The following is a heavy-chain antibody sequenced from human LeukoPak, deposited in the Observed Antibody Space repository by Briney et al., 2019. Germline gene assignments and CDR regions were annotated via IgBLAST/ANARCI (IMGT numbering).Heavy chain of an antibody. Sequence: GPLRPSCETLIFVFREYSMHWVPLAPGKGLEWLAVITNDGSRQYYADSVKGRFTVSRDNSKSLLFLQMESLRHDDTGIYYCAKGRRTGFVDYWGQGALVTVSS. V-gene: IGHV3-30*18. CDR2: ITNDGSRQ. CDR1: IFVFREYS. CDR3: AKGRRTGFVDY. D-gene: IGHD1-1*01. J-gene: IGHJ4*02.